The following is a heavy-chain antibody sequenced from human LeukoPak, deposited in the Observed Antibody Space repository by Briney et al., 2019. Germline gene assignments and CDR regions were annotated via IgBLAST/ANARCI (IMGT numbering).Heavy chain of an antibody. CDR3: ARDVGIAAAGLFDY. J-gene: IGHJ4*02. V-gene: IGHV1-2*02. D-gene: IGHD6-13*01. CDR1: GYTFTGYY. Sequence: ASVKLSCKASGYTFTGYYMHWVRQAPGQGLEWMGWINPNSGGTNYAQKFQGRVTMTRDTSISTAYMELSRLRSDDTAVYYCARDVGIAAAGLFDYWGQGTLVTVSS. CDR2: INPNSGGT.